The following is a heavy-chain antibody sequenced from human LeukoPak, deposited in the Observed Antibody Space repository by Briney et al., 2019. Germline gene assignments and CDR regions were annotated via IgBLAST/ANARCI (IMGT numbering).Heavy chain of an antibody. J-gene: IGHJ4*02. V-gene: IGHV3-30*03. CDR1: GFTFSSYG. Sequence: GRSLRLSCAASGFTFSSYGMHWVRQAPGKGLEWVAVISYDGSNKYYADSVKGRFTISRDNSKNTLYLQMNSLRAEDTAVYYCARDGPTTQYCSGGSCYGYYFDYWGQGTLVTVSS. CDR3: ARDGPTTQYCSGGSCYGYYFDY. D-gene: IGHD2-15*01. CDR2: ISYDGSNK.